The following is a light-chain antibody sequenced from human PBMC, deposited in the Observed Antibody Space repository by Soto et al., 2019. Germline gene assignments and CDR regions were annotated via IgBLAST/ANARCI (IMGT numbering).Light chain of an antibody. CDR2: DAS. J-gene: IGKJ1*01. V-gene: IGKV3-11*01. CDR3: QQRLNWPPG. CDR1: QSVTNY. Sequence: EIFLTQSPDTLSLSPGERPTLTGRASQSVTNYIAWYQQRPGQAPRLLIYDASNRATGVPARFSGSRSGTDFTLTISDLEPADFGLYYCQQRLNWPPGFGQGTKVDI.